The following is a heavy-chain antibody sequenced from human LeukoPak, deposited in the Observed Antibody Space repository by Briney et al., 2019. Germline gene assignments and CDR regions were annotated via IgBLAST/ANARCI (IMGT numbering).Heavy chain of an antibody. CDR1: RFTFSDYT. Sequence: TGGSLRLSCAASRFTFSDYTMNWVRQAPGKGLEWVGFIRSKAYGGTTEYAASVKGRFTISRDDSKSIAYLQMNSLKTEDTAVYYCTRAVTMVRGVIIIPSYFDYWGQGTLVTVSS. CDR2: IRSKAYGGTT. D-gene: IGHD3-10*01. J-gene: IGHJ4*02. V-gene: IGHV3-49*04. CDR3: TRAVTMVRGVIIIPSYFDY.